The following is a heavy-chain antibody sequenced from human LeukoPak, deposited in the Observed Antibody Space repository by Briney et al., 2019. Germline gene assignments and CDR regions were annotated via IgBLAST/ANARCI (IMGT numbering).Heavy chain of an antibody. Sequence: GGSLRLSCAASGFNVSRNYMNWVRQAPGKGLEWVAVVYSGGSTDHADSVKGRFRISRDNPKSTLYLQMNSLRAEDTAVYYCTRGAGMRDWSQGTLVTVSS. V-gene: IGHV3-66*01. J-gene: IGHJ4*02. CDR3: TRGAGMRD. CDR2: VYSGGST. CDR1: GFNVSRNY.